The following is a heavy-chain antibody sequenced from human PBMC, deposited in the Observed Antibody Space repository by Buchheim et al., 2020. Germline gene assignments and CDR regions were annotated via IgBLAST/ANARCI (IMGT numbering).Heavy chain of an antibody. CDR1: GFTFSDHY. Sequence: QVQLVESGGGLVKPGGSLRLSCVASGFTFSDHYMSWVRQAPGKGLEWISNISGSGRPINYGDSVRGRFTISRDNAKNSLYLQMNMLRAEDTAIYYCVRDQSNDFWSGYYNPATYSDHAMDVWGQGTT. J-gene: IGHJ6*02. CDR2: ISGSGRPI. CDR3: VRDQSNDFWSGYYNPATYSDHAMDV. V-gene: IGHV3-11*01. D-gene: IGHD3-3*01.